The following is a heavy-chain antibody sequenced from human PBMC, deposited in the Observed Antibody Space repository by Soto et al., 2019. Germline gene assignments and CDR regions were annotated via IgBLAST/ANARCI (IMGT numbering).Heavy chain of an antibody. CDR3: ARGPEGDRSGNYGLSD. Sequence: EVQLVESGGGLVQPEGSLRLSCSASGFSLSNYWIHWVRHLPGKGLAWVSRIKYDGSGTSYADSVIGRFTISRDNAKNTLYLQMNSLRVDDTAVYYCARGPEGDRSGNYGLSDWGQGTTVIVSS. CDR2: IKYDGSGT. J-gene: IGHJ6*02. V-gene: IGHV3-74*01. D-gene: IGHD3-22*01. CDR1: GFSLSNYW.